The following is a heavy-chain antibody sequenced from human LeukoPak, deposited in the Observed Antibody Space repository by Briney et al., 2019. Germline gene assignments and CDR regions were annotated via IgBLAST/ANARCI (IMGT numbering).Heavy chain of an antibody. CDR1: GGSISSSNW. D-gene: IGHD1-14*01. CDR3: ARGGLTFGGN. Sequence: SGTLSLTCAVSGGSISSSNWWSWVRQPPGKGLEWIGEISHSGNTNYNPSLKSRVTISIDKSNNQFSLELSSVTAADTAVYYCARGGLTFGGNWGQGTLVTVSS. J-gene: IGHJ4*02. CDR2: ISHSGNT. V-gene: IGHV4-4*02.